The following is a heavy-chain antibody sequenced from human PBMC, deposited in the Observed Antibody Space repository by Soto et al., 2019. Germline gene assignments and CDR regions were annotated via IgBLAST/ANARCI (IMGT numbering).Heavy chain of an antibody. CDR3: ARDIAATGRVDNWFDP. CDR2: IIPIFGTA. J-gene: IGHJ5*02. CDR1: GGTFSSYA. V-gene: IGHV1-69*13. D-gene: IGHD6-13*01. Sequence: SVKVSCKASGGTFSSYAISWVRQAPGQGLEWMGGIIPIFGTANYAQKFQGRVTITADESTSTAYMELSSLRSADTAVYYCARDIAATGRVDNWFDPWGQGILVTVSS.